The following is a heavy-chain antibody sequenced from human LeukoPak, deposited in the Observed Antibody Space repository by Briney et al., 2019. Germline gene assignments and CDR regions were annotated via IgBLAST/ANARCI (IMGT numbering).Heavy chain of an antibody. CDR1: GLSFSDSY. V-gene: IGHV3-11*04. Sequence: PGGSLRLSCVVSGLSFSDSYMTWIRQTPGMGLESLAYIFEMGHDIYYADSVKGRLTISRDNAKNSLYLQMNSLRAEDTAVYYCARAVGWGALGAFDIWGQGTMVTVSS. D-gene: IGHD3-16*01. J-gene: IGHJ3*02. CDR2: IFEMGHDI. CDR3: ARAVGWGALGAFDI.